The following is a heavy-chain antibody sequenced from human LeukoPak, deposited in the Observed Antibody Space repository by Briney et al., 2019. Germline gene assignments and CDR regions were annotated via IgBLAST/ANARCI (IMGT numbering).Heavy chain of an antibody. CDR3: ARGGTVTNFGY. J-gene: IGHJ4*02. D-gene: IGHD4-17*01. Sequence: SETLSLTCAVSGASISSYYWSWIRQPPGKGLEWIGYIYYSGSTNYNPSLKSRVTISVDTSKNQFSLKLSSVTAADTAVYYCARGGTVTNFGYWGQGTLVTVSS. CDR2: IYYSGST. CDR1: GASISSYY. V-gene: IGHV4-59*01.